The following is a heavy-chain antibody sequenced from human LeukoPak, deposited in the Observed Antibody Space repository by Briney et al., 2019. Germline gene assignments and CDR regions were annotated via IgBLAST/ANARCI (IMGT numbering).Heavy chain of an antibody. J-gene: IGHJ4*02. CDR1: VFTFSSYS. CDR2: ISSSSSTI. V-gene: IGHV3-48*01. D-gene: IGHD3-22*01. CDR3: ARDSGYYGLVFDY. Sequence: GGSQRLSCAASVFTFSSYSMNWGRQALGRGVEWGSHISSSSSTIFYADSVKGRFTISRDNAKNSLYLQMNSLRAEDTAVYYCARDSGYYGLVFDYWGQGTLVTVSS.